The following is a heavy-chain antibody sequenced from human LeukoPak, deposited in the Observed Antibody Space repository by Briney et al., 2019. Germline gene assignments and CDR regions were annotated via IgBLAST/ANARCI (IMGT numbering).Heavy chain of an antibody. J-gene: IGHJ4*02. CDR3: EIDRPYSSSWYY. V-gene: IGHV1-69*05. Sequence: SVKVSCKASGCTFSSYAISWVRQAPGPGLEWMGRIIPIFGTANYAQTFQGRVTITTDDSTSTAYIELSSLRSEDTALYYCEIDRPYSSSWYYWGRGTLVTVSS. CDR2: IIPIFGTA. D-gene: IGHD6-13*01. CDR1: GCTFSSYA.